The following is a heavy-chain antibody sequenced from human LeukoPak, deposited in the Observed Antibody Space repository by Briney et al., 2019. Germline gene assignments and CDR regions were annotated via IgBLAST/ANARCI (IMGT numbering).Heavy chain of an antibody. V-gene: IGHV3-30*18. CDR2: ISYDGSNK. J-gene: IGHJ4*02. D-gene: IGHD6-13*01. CDR3: AKDMYSSSWYYFDY. Sequence: PGGSLRLSCAASGFTFSSYGMHWVRQAPGKGLEWVAVISYDGSNKYYAGSVKGRFTISRDNSKNTLYLQMNSLRAEDTAVYYCAKDMYSSSWYYFDYWGQGTLVTVSS. CDR1: GFTFSSYG.